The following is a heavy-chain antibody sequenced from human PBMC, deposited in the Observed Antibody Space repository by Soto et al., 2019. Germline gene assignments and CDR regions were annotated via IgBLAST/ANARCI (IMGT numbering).Heavy chain of an antibody. CDR2: ISGSGGST. D-gene: IGHD3-3*01. CDR1: GFTFSSYA. CDR3: AKGKRITIFGVVDY. V-gene: IGHV3-23*01. Sequence: GGSLRLSCAASGFTFSSYAMIWVRQAPGKGLEWVSAISGSGGSTYYADSVKGRFTISRDNSKNTLYLQMNSLRAEDTAVYYCAKGKRITIFGVVDYWGQGTLVTVSS. J-gene: IGHJ4*02.